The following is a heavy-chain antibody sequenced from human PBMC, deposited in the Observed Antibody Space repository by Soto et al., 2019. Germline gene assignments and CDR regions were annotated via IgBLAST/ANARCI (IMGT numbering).Heavy chain of an antibody. CDR3: ARDGYCSGGSCYSVPVFDY. D-gene: IGHD2-15*01. Sequence: QVQLVESGGGVVQPGRSLRLSCAASGFTFSSYGMHLVRQAPGKGLEWVAVIWYDGSNKYYADSVKGRFTISRDNSKNTRYLQMNSLRAEDTAVYYCARDGYCSGGSCYSVPVFDYWGQGTLVTVSS. CDR1: GFTFSSYG. V-gene: IGHV3-33*01. J-gene: IGHJ4*02. CDR2: IWYDGSNK.